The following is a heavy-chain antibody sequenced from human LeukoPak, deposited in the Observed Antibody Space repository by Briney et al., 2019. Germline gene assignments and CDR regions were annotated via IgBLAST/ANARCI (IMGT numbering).Heavy chain of an antibody. D-gene: IGHD6-13*01. V-gene: IGHV1-18*01. Sequence: ASVKVSCKASGYTFTSYGISGVRQAPGQGLEWMVWISAYNGNTNYAQKLQGRVTMTTDTSTSTAYMELRSLRSDDTAVYSCARDELAAAGNKYFYYGMDVWGQGTTVTVSS. CDR2: ISAYNGNT. CDR1: GYTFTSYG. CDR3: ARDELAAAGNKYFYYGMDV. J-gene: IGHJ6*02.